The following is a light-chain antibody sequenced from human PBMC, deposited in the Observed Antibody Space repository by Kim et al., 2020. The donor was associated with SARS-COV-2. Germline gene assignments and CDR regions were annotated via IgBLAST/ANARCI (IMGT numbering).Light chain of an antibody. CDR3: QAWDSSTVV. Sequence: SVYPGQTSSISCSGEKLGDKYACWYQQKPGRSPVLVIYQDSKRPAGIPERFSGSTSGNTATLTISGTQAMDEADYYCQAWDSSTVVFGGGTQLTVL. V-gene: IGLV3-1*01. CDR2: QDS. CDR1: KLGDKY. J-gene: IGLJ2*01.